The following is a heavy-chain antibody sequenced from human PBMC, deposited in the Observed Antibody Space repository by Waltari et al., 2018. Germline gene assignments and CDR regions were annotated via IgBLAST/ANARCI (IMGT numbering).Heavy chain of an antibody. CDR3: VRDHWGPDY. CDR2: IHKDGSEK. J-gene: IGHJ4*02. CDR1: GFTFTDYW. Sequence: EVHLVESGGGLVQPGGSLGLSCAGWGFTFTDYWMSWVRQAPGKGPEWVANIHKDGSEKNYVDYVKRRFTISRDNAKDSVYLQMNSLRADDTAMYYCVRDHWGPDYWGQGTLVTVSS. D-gene: IGHD7-27*01. V-gene: IGHV3-7*01.